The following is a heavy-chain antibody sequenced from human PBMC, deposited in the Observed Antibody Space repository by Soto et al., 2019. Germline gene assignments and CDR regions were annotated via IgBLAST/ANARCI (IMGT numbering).Heavy chain of an antibody. CDR2: IDYSGTT. Sequence: QVQLQESGPGLVKPSQTLSLTCTVSGGSISNGGYYWSWIRQHPGKGLEWIGFIDYSGTTYYNPSLKSRLTISLDTSKNQFSLKLSSVTAADTALYYCARRYSNYAAGAFDVWGQGTMVSVSS. V-gene: IGHV4-31*03. CDR3: ARRYSNYAAGAFDV. D-gene: IGHD4-4*01. CDR1: GGSISNGGYY. J-gene: IGHJ3*01.